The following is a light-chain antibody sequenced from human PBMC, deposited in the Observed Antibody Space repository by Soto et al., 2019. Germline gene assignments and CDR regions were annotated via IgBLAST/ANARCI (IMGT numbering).Light chain of an antibody. J-gene: IGLJ2*01. CDR2: EVS. CDR3: SSYTSSNVV. Sequence: QSALTQPASVSGSPGQSITISCTGTSSDVGGYNYVSWNQQHPGKAPKLMIYEVSNRPSGVSNRFSGSKSGNTASLTISGLQAEDEADYYCSSYTSSNVVFGGGTKLTVL. V-gene: IGLV2-14*01. CDR1: SSDVGGYNY.